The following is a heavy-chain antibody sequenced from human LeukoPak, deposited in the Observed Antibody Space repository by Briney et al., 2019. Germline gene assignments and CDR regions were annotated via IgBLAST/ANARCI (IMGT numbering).Heavy chain of an antibody. Sequence: PGVSLRLSCAAAGFTFSSYAMSWVRQAPGKGLEWVSAISGSGGSTYYADSEKGRFTISRDNSKNTLYLQMNSLRAEDTAVYYCAKPGYYYDSSGYTSWDQGTLVTVSS. CDR2: ISGSGGST. D-gene: IGHD3-22*01. CDR3: AKPGYYYDSSGYTS. J-gene: IGHJ4*02. CDR1: GFTFSSYA. V-gene: IGHV3-23*01.